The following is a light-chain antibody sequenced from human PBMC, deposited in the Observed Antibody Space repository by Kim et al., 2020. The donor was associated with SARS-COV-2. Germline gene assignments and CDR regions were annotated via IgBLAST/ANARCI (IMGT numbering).Light chain of an antibody. V-gene: IGLV3-1*01. CDR2: QDS. CDR3: QAWDSSTAWV. Sequence: VYPGQTASIPCSGDKMGDKYACWYQQKPGQSPVLVIYQDSKRPSGIPERFSGSNSGNTATLTISGTQAMDEADYSCQAWDSSTAWVFGGGTQLTVL. J-gene: IGLJ2*01. CDR1: KMGDKY.